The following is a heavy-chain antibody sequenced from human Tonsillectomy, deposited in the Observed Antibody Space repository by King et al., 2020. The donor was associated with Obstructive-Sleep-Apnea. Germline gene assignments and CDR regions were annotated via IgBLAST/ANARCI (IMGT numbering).Heavy chain of an antibody. D-gene: IGHD3-22*01. V-gene: IGHV4-59*01. CDR2: MYYSGST. CDR1: GGSIRSYY. J-gene: IGHJ6*02. CDR3: ARDSRDYYDSSGPPSYGMDV. Sequence: QLQESGPGLVKPSETLSLTCTVSGGSIRSYYWSWIRQPPGKGLEWIGYMYYSGSTNYNPSLTSRVTISVDTSKNQFSLKLSSVTAADTAVYYCARDSRDYYDSSGPPSYGMDVWGQGTTVTVSS.